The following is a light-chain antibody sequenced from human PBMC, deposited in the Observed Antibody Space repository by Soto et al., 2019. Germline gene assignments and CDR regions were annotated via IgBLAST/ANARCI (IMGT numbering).Light chain of an antibody. CDR3: QQYNSYWYT. V-gene: IGKV1-5*01. J-gene: IGKJ2*01. CDR1: QSIDNW. CDR2: DAS. Sequence: DIQMTQSPSTLSASVGDRVTITCRASQSIDNWLAWYQQTPGKAPKLLIYDASSLESGVPSRFSGSGSGTEFTLTISSLQPDGFATYYCQQYNSYWYTFGQGTKLEIK.